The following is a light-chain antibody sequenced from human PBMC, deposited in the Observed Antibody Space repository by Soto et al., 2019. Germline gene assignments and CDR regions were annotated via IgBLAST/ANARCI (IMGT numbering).Light chain of an antibody. J-gene: IGKJ4*02. CDR1: QSLSAH. CDR2: DSS. V-gene: IGKV3-15*01. Sequence: EIEMTQSPSTLSASPGARATLSCRAMQSLSAHLAWYPQKPGQPPRLLIFDSSTRATGIPARFSGSGSGTASPPTASRLLTEELPVHYGQEYGNCPCTCGRGTKVHI. CDR3: QEYGNCPCT.